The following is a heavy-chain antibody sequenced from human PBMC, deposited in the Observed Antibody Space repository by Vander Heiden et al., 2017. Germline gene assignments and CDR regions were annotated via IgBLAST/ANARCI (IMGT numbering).Heavy chain of an antibody. D-gene: IGHD7-27*01. CDR3: ASLDGDPYYLDY. V-gene: IGHV1-69*01. Sequence: QVQLVQSGAEVKKPGSSVKVSCKASGGTFSSYAISWGRQAPGQGLEWMGGIIPILGTANYAQKFQGRVTITADESTSTAYMERSSLRSEDTAGYYCASLDGDPYYLDYWGQGTLVTVSS. CDR2: IIPILGTA. CDR1: GGTFSSYA. J-gene: IGHJ4*02.